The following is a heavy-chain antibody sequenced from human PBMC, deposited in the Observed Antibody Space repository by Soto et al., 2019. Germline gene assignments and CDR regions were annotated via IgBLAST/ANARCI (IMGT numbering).Heavy chain of an antibody. V-gene: IGHV4-59*08. D-gene: IGHD6-13*01. J-gene: IGHJ4*02. CDR1: GDSISAYS. Sequence: SETLSLTCTVSGDSISAYSWGWVRQPPGKGLEWIGNIHYNGNTKYNPSLKSRVTMSLDTSKNQFSLNLSSVTAADTAVYYCARHDPRSSSWKTFDYWGQGILVTVSS. CDR2: IHYNGNT. CDR3: ARHDPRSSSWKTFDY.